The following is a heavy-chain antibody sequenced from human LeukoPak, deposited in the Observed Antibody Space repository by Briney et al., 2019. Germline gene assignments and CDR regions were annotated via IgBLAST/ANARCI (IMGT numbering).Heavy chain of an antibody. CDR2: INPSGGST. D-gene: IGHD1-1*01. Sequence: ASVKVSCKASGYTFTSYYMHWVRQAPGQGLEWMGIINPSGGSTSYAQKFQGRVTMTRDISTSTVYMELSSLRSEDTAVYYCASTTTGTTPFDYWGQGTLVTVSS. V-gene: IGHV1-46*01. CDR1: GYTFTSYY. J-gene: IGHJ4*02. CDR3: ASTTTGTTPFDY.